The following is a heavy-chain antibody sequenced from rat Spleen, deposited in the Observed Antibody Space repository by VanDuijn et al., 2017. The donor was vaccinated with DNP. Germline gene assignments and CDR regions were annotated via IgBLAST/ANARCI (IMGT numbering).Heavy chain of an antibody. Sequence: EVQLQESGPGLLRPSQSLSLTCSVTGYSITSSSRWNWIREFPGNKLEWMGSVNSAGSTNYNPSLKSRISITRDTSKNQFFLQVNSVTTEDTATYYCARWPGYNPPYAMDAWGQGTSVTVSS. CDR3: ARWPGYNPPYAMDA. CDR1: GYSITSSSR. D-gene: IGHD1-4*01. CDR2: VNSAGST. J-gene: IGHJ4*01. V-gene: IGHV3-3*01.